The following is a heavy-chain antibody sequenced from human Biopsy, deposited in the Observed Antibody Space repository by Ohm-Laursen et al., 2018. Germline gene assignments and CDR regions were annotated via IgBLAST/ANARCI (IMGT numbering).Heavy chain of an antibody. CDR3: ARALDYYDPYYYYAMDV. J-gene: IGHJ6*02. CDR1: GGSFSGYY. Sequence: SETLSLTCAVSGGSFSGYYWTWIRQPPGKGLEWIGEINHSGSASYNPSLKSRITVLVDTSKNQFSLKLRSVSAADTAVYFCARALDYYDPYYYYAMDVWGQGTSVTVSS. D-gene: IGHD3-16*01. CDR2: INHSGSA. V-gene: IGHV4-34*01.